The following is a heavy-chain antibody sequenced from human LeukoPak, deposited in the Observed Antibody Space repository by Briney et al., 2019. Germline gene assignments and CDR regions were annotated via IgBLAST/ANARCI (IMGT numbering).Heavy chain of an antibody. CDR2: ISGNGGAT. CDR1: GFTLSSYA. D-gene: IGHD2-21*02. Sequence: GGSLRLSCAASGFTLSSYAMGWVRQAPGKGLEWVSAISGNGGATYYADSVKGRFSISRDNSKNTLYLDVNSLRGDDTAVYYCARRGGGGDWGDFDIWGQGTMVTVSS. V-gene: IGHV3-23*01. J-gene: IGHJ3*02. CDR3: ARRGGGGDWGDFDI.